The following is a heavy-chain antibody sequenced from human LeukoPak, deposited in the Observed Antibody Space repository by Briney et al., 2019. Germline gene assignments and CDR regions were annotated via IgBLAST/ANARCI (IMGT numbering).Heavy chain of an antibody. CDR1: GFTFSSYA. Sequence: GGSLRLSCAASGFTFSSYAMSWVRQAPGKGLEWVSAISGSGGSTYYADSVKGRFTISRDNSKNTLYLQMNSLRAEDTAVYYCAKDGRFAGSYYPNPPEPEYFQHWGQGTLVTVSS. V-gene: IGHV3-23*01. CDR2: ISGSGGST. D-gene: IGHD1-26*01. J-gene: IGHJ1*01. CDR3: AKDGRFAGSYYPNPPEPEYFQH.